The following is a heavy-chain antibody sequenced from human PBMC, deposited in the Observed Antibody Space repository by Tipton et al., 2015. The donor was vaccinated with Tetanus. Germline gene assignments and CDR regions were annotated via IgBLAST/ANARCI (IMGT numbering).Heavy chain of an antibody. CDR2: TDSSGKS. D-gene: IGHD5-18*01. J-gene: IGHJ2*01. CDR3: ARDNDVSAAIRYFDL. Sequence: TLSLTCTVSGASISSSYWSWIRQAPGKGLEWIGDTDSSGKSNSNPYLKSRLVISVDTSKSQFSLRLSSVTAAGTALYYCARDNDVSAAIRYFDLWGRGTLVTVSS. V-gene: IGHV4-59*01. CDR1: GASISSSY.